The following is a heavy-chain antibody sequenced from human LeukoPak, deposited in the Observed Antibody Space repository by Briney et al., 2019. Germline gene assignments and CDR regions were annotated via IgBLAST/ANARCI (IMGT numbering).Heavy chain of an antibody. CDR3: ARDSSTVTTRHFDY. CDR2: VYYTGST. CDR1: GGSINNYY. D-gene: IGHD4-17*01. J-gene: IGHJ4*02. V-gene: IGHV4-59*01. Sequence: SETLSLTCTVSGGSINNYYWTWIRQPPGRGLECIGYVYYTGSTYYNPSLKSRVTISVDTSRNQFSLKLNSVTAADTAVYYCARDSSTVTTRHFDYWGQGTLVTVSS.